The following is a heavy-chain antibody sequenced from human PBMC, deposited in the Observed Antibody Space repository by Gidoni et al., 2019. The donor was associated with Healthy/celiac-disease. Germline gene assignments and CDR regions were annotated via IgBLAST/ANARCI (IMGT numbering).Heavy chain of an antibody. D-gene: IGHD1-26*01. CDR2: INPNSGGT. V-gene: IGHV1-2*02. CDR1: GYTFTGYY. J-gene: IGHJ4*02. CDR3: ARVRGSAPHFDY. Sequence: QVQLAQSGAEVKKPGASVKVSCKASGYTFTGYYMHCVRQAPGQGLEWMGWINPNSGGTNYAQKFQGRVTMTRDTSISTAYMELSRLRSDGTAVYYCARVRGSAPHFDYWGQGTLVTVSS.